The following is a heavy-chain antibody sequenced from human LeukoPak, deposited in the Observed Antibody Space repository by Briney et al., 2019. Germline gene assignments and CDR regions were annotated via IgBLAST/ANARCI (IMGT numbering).Heavy chain of an antibody. CDR2: ISSSSSYI. V-gene: IGHV3-21*01. J-gene: IGHJ3*02. CDR3: ARADTVMVREGAFDI. D-gene: IGHD3-10*01. CDR1: GFTFSSYS. Sequence: PGGSLRLSCAASGFTFSSYSMNWVRQAPGKGLEWVSSISSSSSYIYYADSVKGRFTISRDNAKNSLYLQMNSLRAEDTAVYYCARADTVMVREGAFDIWGQGQWSPSLQ.